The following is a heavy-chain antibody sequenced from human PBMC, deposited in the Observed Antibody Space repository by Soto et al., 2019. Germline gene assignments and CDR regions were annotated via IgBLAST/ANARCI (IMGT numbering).Heavy chain of an antibody. V-gene: IGHV3-15*01. D-gene: IGHD3-16*01. CDR3: ATLGGNLGAFDY. CDR1: GFTFSNAW. J-gene: IGHJ4*02. CDR2: IKSRADGRTA. Sequence: EVQLVESGGGLVQPGGSLRLSCAASGFTFSNAWMSWVRQAPGKGLEWVGRIKSRADGRTADHAAPVKGRFAISRDDSKNTLYLQMNSLKTEDTAVYYCATLGGNLGAFDYWGQGTLVTVSS.